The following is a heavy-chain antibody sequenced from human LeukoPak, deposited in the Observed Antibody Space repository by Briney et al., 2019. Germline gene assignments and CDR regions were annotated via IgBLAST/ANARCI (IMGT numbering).Heavy chain of an antibody. Sequence: GGSLRLSCAASGFAVSSNHMNWVRQAPGKGLEWVSVIFNGGSTYYADSVKGRFTISRDNSKNTLYLQMNSLRAEDTAVYYCARGQNSITIFGVVIMDWFDPWGQGTLVTVSS. CDR2: IFNGGST. J-gene: IGHJ5*02. CDR3: ARGQNSITIFGVVIMDWFDP. D-gene: IGHD3-3*01. CDR1: GFAVSSNH. V-gene: IGHV3-53*01.